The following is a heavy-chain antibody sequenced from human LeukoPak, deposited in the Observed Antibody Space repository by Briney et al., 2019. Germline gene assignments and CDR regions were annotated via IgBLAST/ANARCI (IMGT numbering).Heavy chain of an antibody. Sequence: GASVKVSCKASGYTFTGYYMHWVRQAPGQGLEWMGRINPNSGGTNYAQKFQGRVTMTRDTSISTAYMELSRLRSDDTAVYYCARPLNCSGGSCYSGSYFDYWGQGTLVTVSS. CDR1: GYTFTGYY. CDR2: INPNSGGT. CDR3: ARPLNCSGGSCYSGSYFDY. J-gene: IGHJ4*02. D-gene: IGHD2-15*01. V-gene: IGHV1-2*06.